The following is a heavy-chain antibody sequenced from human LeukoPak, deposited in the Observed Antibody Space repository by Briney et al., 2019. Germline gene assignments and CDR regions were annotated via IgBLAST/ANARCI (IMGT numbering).Heavy chain of an antibody. CDR2: IIPIFGTA. D-gene: IGHD2-2*02. CDR1: GGTISSYA. J-gene: IGHJ4*02. Sequence: SVKVSCKASGGTISSYAISWVRQAPGQGLECMGGIIPIFGTANYAQKFQGRVTITADESTSTAYMELSSLRSEDTAVYYCARDGCSSTSCYTNWGQGTLVTVSS. CDR3: ARDGCSSTSCYTN. V-gene: IGHV1-69*13.